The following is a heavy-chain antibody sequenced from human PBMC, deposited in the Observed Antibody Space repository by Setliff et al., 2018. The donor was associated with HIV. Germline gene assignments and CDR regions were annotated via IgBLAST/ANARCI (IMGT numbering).Heavy chain of an antibody. CDR1: GGSISSDDHY. CDR3: ARMSISASVYFDY. CDR2: IYHTGAT. D-gene: IGHD6-25*01. J-gene: IGHJ4*02. Sequence: PSETLSLTCTVSGGSISSDDHYWSWIRQPPGKGLEWIGYIYHTGATYYKSSLESRLTISVDTSKNQFSLKLNSVTAAETAVYFCARMSISASVYFDYWGQGSQVTAPQ. V-gene: IGHV4-30-4*01.